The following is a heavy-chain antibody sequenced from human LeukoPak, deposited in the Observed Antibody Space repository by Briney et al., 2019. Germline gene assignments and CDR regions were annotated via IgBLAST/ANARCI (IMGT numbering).Heavy chain of an antibody. CDR3: AKWDYGTGSYPY. D-gene: IGHD3-10*01. CDR2: LSGSGETP. V-gene: IGHV3-23*01. Sequence: GGSLRLSCEVSGFTFSDYAISWVRQSPGGRLEWVSCLSGSGETPYYADSVKGRFTISRDNSKNTLYLQMTSLRAEDTALYYCAKWDYGTGSYPYWGHGTLVTVSS. CDR1: GFTFSDYA. J-gene: IGHJ4*01.